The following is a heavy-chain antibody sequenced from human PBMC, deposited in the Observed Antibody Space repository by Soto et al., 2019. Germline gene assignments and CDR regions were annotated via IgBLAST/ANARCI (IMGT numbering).Heavy chain of an antibody. CDR2: INHSGST. Sequence: QVQLQQWGAGLLKPSETLSLTCAVYGGSFSGYYWSWIRQPPGKGLEWIGEINHSGSTNYNPSLKSPVTISVDTSKNQFSLKLSSVTAADTAVYYCARTIGGWFDPWGQGTLVTVSS. D-gene: IGHD1-26*01. J-gene: IGHJ5*02. CDR3: ARTIGGWFDP. CDR1: GGSFSGYY. V-gene: IGHV4-34*01.